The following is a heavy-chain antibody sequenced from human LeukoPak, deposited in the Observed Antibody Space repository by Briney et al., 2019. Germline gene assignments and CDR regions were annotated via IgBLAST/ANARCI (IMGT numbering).Heavy chain of an antibody. V-gene: IGHV4-34*01. J-gene: IGHJ4*02. D-gene: IGHD1-26*01. CDR2: INHSGST. Sequence: SETLSLTCAVYGGSFSGYYWSWIRQPPGKGLEWIGEINHSGSTNYNPSLKSRVTISVDTSKNQFSLKLSSVTAADTAVYYCARGNGSYFFDYWGQETLVTVSS. CDR3: ARGNGSYFFDY. CDR1: GGSFSGYY.